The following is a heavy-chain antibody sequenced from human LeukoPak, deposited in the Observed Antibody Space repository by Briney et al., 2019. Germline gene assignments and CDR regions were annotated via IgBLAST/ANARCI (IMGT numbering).Heavy chain of an antibody. CDR2: IYHSGST. Sequence: SETLSLTCSVSGYPISSGYYWGWFRKPPGKGLQWIGSIYHSGSTYNNPSLKSRITISVDTSKNQFSLKVNSVTAADTAVYYCAKSIERVTYYDILIPLDLWGQGTLVAVSS. D-gene: IGHD3-9*01. CDR1: GYPISSGYY. CDR3: AKSIERVTYYDILIPLDL. V-gene: IGHV4-38-2*02. J-gene: IGHJ4*02.